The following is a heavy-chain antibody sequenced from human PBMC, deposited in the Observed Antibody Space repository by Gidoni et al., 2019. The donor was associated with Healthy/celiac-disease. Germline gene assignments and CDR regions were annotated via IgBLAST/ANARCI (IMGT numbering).Heavy chain of an antibody. CDR1: GGSFSGSS. CDR2: INPRGSP. V-gene: IGHV4-34*01. CDR3: ARSYKAAAGPYYYYGMDV. D-gene: IGHD6-13*01. J-gene: IGHJ6*02. Sequence: QVQLQQWGAGLLKPSETLTLTCAVYGGSFSGSSWSWIRQPPGNGLEWIGEINPRGSPNYNPSLKSRVTISVDTSKNQFSLKLSSVTAADTAVYYCARSYKAAAGPYYYYGMDVWGQGTTVTFSS.